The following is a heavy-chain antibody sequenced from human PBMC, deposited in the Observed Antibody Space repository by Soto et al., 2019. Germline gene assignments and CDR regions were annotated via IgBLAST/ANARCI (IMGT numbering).Heavy chain of an antibody. CDR1: GGSISSGGYY. V-gene: IGHV4-31*03. J-gene: IGHJ4*02. Sequence: SETLSLTCTVSGGSISSGGYYWNWIRQHPGKGLEWIGYIYYIGSTYYNPSLKSRVTISLDTSKNQFSLKLSSVTAADTAVYYCARESREYYFDYWGQGTLVTVSS. CDR3: ARESREYYFDY. CDR2: IYYIGST.